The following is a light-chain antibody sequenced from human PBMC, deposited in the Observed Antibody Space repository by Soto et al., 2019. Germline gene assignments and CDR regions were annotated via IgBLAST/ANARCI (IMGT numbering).Light chain of an antibody. J-gene: IGLJ2*01. Sequence: QSVLTQSPSASASLGASVKFTCTLSSGHSSNAVAWHQQQPEKGPRYLMKLNSDGSHTKGDGIPDRFSGSSSGAERYLTISSLQSEDEADYYCQTWGTGNVVFGGGTKLTVL. V-gene: IGLV4-69*01. CDR1: SGHSSNA. CDR3: QTWGTGNVV. CDR2: LNSDGSH.